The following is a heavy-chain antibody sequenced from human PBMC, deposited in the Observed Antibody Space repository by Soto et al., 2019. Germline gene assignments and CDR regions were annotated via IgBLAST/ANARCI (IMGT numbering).Heavy chain of an antibody. D-gene: IGHD3-22*01. CDR2: INPSGGST. Sequence: ASVKVSCKASGYTLIMYYIHWMRQATGQGLEWMGLINPSGGSTTYAQKFQGRVTMTRDTSTSTVYMDLSSLRSEDTAVYYCARSPYSSGYYYAIDYWGQGTQVTVSS. CDR3: ARSPYSSGYYYAIDY. V-gene: IGHV1-46*01. CDR1: GYTLIMYY. J-gene: IGHJ4*02.